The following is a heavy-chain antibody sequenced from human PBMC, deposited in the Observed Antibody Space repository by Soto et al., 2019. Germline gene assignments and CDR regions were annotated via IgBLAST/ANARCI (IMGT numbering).Heavy chain of an antibody. D-gene: IGHD3-16*01. Sequence: QVQLVQSGAEVKKPGSSVRVSCKASGGTFSSNTLSWVRQAPGQGLEWMGRITPVLDMADYEQKFQDRLTITADKSTTTVYMELGSLRSEDTAIYYCARAISSGGHFSGMDVWGQGTTVTVSS. CDR3: ARAISSGGHFSGMDV. V-gene: IGHV1-69*02. J-gene: IGHJ6*02. CDR2: ITPVLDMA. CDR1: GGTFSSNT.